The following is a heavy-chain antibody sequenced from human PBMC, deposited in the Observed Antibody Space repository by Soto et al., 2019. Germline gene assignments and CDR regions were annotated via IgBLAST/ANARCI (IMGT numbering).Heavy chain of an antibody. D-gene: IGHD3-22*01. CDR1: GGSISSGDYY. CDR3: ARGHYYDSSGYPSSYGMDV. J-gene: IGHJ6*02. Sequence: SETLSLTCTVSGGSISSGDYYWSWIRQPPGKGLEWIGYIYYSGSTYYNPSPKSRVTISVDTSKNQFSLKLSSVTAADTAVYYCARGHYYDSSGYPSSYGMDVWGQGTTVTVSS. V-gene: IGHV4-30-4*01. CDR2: IYYSGST.